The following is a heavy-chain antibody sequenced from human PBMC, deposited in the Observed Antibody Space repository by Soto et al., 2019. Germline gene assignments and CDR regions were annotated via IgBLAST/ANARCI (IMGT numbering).Heavy chain of an antibody. CDR3: AKAGGSGSYYIPLGY. J-gene: IGHJ4*02. D-gene: IGHD1-26*01. Sequence: GGSLRLSCAASGFTFSSYGMHWVRQAPGKGLEWVAVISYDGSNKYYADSVKGRFTISRDNSKNTLYLQMNSLRAVDTAVYYCAKAGGSGSYYIPLGYWGQGTLVTVSS. CDR1: GFTFSSYG. CDR2: ISYDGSNK. V-gene: IGHV3-30*18.